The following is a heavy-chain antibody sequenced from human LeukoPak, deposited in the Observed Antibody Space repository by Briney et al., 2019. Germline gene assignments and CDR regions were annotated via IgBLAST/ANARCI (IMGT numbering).Heavy chain of an antibody. J-gene: IGHJ5*02. V-gene: IGHV3-11*05. CDR1: GFTFSDYY. Sequence: PGGSLRLSCAASGFTFSDYYMSWIRQAPGKGLEWVSYISSSSSYTNYADSVKGRFTISRDNAKNSLYLQMNSLRAEDTAVYYCARDSDILTSSHNWFDPWGQGTLVTVSS. CDR2: ISSSSSYT. CDR3: ARDSDILTSSHNWFDP. D-gene: IGHD3-9*01.